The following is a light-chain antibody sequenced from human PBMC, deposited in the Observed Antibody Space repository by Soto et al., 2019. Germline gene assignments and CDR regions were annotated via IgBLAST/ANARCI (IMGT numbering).Light chain of an antibody. CDR1: QSIGSN. CDR3: QQYNNLPIT. CDR2: GVS. J-gene: IGKJ5*01. V-gene: IGKV3-15*01. Sequence: EIGMTQSPATLSVSPGDRTTLSCRASQSIGSNLAWYQQKPGQAPRLLIYGVSTRATGIPARFSGSGSGTEFTLSINSLQSEDFAVYYCQQYNNLPITFGQGTRLEIK.